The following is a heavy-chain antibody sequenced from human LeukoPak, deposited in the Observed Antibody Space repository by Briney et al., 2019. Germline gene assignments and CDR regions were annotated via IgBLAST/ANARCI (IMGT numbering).Heavy chain of an antibody. CDR3: ARDPYGDYSFSNWFDP. D-gene: IGHD4-17*01. V-gene: IGHV1-69*05. CDR2: IIPIFGPA. J-gene: IGHJ5*02. Sequence: SVKVSCKASGGTFSSYAISWVRQAPGQWLEWMGRIIPIFGPANYAQKFQGRVTITTEESTGTAYMELSSLRSEDTAVYYCARDPYGDYSFSNWFDPWGQGTLVIVSS. CDR1: GGTFSSYA.